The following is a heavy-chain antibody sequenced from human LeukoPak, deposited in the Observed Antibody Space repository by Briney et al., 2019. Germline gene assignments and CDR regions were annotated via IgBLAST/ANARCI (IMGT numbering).Heavy chain of an antibody. CDR3: VRDQFFSFDP. Sequence: GGSLRLFCAASGFTFNSYRMKWVRQAPGKGLEWISYLSGTNHFIYYADSVKSRFTISRDNAKTSLYLQMSSLRDGETAVYYCVRDQFFSFDPWGQGTLVTVSS. CDR1: GFTFNSYR. J-gene: IGHJ5*02. D-gene: IGHD3-3*01. CDR2: LSGTNHFI. V-gene: IGHV3-21*05.